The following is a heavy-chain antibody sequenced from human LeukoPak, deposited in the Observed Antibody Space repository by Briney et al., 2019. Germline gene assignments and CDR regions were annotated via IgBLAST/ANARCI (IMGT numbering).Heavy chain of an antibody. D-gene: IGHD6-19*01. V-gene: IGHV3-23*01. Sequence: PGGSLRLSCAASGFTFSSYAMIWVRQAPGKGLEWVSGIDTSGGSTYYAASVQGRFTISRDNSKNTLYLQMNSLRAEDTAVYYCARAREKSSGFDYWGQGTLVTVSS. J-gene: IGHJ4*02. CDR1: GFTFSSYA. CDR3: ARAREKSSGFDY. CDR2: IDTSGGST.